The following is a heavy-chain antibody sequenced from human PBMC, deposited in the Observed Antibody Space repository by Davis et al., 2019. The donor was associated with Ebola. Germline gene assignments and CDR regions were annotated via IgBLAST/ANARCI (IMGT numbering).Heavy chain of an antibody. J-gene: IGHJ4*02. D-gene: IGHD6-19*01. Sequence: GESLKISCAASGFTVSNNYMSWVRQAPGKGLEWVSVIYSGGSTYYADSVKGRFTISRDNAKNSLYLQMNSLRAEDTAVYYCAREMGIAVSWGQGTLVTVSS. CDR1: GFTVSNNY. CDR3: AREMGIAVS. V-gene: IGHV3-53*01. CDR2: IYSGGST.